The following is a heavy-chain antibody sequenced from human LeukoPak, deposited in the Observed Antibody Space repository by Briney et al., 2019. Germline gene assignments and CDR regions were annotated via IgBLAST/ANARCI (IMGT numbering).Heavy chain of an antibody. CDR3: ARDHYGDYGEGFDY. D-gene: IGHD4-17*01. Sequence: PGGSLRLSCAASGFTFSSYWMSWVRQAPGKGRGWVANLKQDGSEKYYVDSVKRRFTISRDNAKNSLYLQMNSLRAEDTAVYYCARDHYGDYGEGFDYWGQGTLVTAPS. V-gene: IGHV3-7*01. J-gene: IGHJ4*02. CDR2: LKQDGSEK. CDR1: GFTFSSYW.